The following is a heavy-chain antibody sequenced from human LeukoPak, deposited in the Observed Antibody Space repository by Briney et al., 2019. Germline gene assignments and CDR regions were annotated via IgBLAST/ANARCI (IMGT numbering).Heavy chain of an antibody. CDR3: ARHRWYSSSSVAAYGMDV. D-gene: IGHD6-6*01. V-gene: IGHV5-51*01. Sequence: GESLKISCKGSGYSFTSYWIGWVRQMPGKGLEWMGIIYPGDSDTRYSPSFQGQVTISADKSISTAYLQWSSLKASDTAMYYCARHRWYSSSSVAAYGMDVWGQGTTVTVSS. CDR2: IYPGDSDT. CDR1: GYSFTSYW. J-gene: IGHJ6*02.